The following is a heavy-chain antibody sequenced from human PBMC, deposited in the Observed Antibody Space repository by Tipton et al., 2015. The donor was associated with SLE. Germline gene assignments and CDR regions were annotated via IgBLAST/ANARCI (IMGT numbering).Heavy chain of an antibody. Sequence: TLSLTCTVSGGSISGYYWSWIRQPAGKGLEWIGQIYTSGSTRYNPSLNGRVTISVDTSKNQFSLSLSSVTAADTAVYYCARVGNYDLDYWGQGTLVTVSS. D-gene: IGHD3-3*01. V-gene: IGHV4-4*07. CDR2: IYTSGST. CDR3: ARVGNYDLDY. J-gene: IGHJ4*02. CDR1: GGSISGYY.